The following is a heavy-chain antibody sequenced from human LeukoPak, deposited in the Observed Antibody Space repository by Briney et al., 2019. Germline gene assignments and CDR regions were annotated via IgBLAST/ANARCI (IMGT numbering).Heavy chain of an antibody. CDR1: GFTFSNYA. Sequence: PGTSLKLSCAASGFTFSNYAMHWVRQAPGKGLEWVSSISSSSSYIYYADSVKGRFTISRDNAKNSLYLQMNSLRAEDTAVYYCASDTSSGWPFAAFDIWGQGTMVTVSS. D-gene: IGHD6-19*01. V-gene: IGHV3-21*01. CDR3: ASDTSSGWPFAAFDI. J-gene: IGHJ3*02. CDR2: ISSSSSYI.